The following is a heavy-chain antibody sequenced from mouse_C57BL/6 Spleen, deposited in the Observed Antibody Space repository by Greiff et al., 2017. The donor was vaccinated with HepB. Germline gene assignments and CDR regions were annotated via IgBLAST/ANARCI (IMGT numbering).Heavy chain of an antibody. CDR2: IYPGSGNT. Sequence: QVQLKQSGAELVRPGASVKLSCKASGYTFTDYYINWVKQRPGQGLEWIARIYPGSGNTYYNEKFKGKATLTAEKSSSTAYMQLSSLTSEDSAVYFCARSGSWDGFAYWGQGTLVTVSA. V-gene: IGHV1-76*01. J-gene: IGHJ3*01. D-gene: IGHD3-1*01. CDR1: GYTFTDYY. CDR3: ARSGSWDGFAY.